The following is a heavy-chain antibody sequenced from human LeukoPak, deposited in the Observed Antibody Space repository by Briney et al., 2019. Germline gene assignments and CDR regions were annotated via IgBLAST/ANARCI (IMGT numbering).Heavy chain of an antibody. J-gene: IGHJ6*03. CDR1: GYTFTGHY. V-gene: IGHV1-2*02. Sequence: ASVKVSCKASGYTFTGHYMHWVRQAPGQGLEWMGWINPNSGGTNYAQKFQGRVTMTRDTSISTAYMELSRLRSDDTAVYYCARDRYYGSSDYYYMDVWGKGTTVTVSS. CDR3: ARDRYYGSSDYYYMDV. CDR2: INPNSGGT. D-gene: IGHD3-10*01.